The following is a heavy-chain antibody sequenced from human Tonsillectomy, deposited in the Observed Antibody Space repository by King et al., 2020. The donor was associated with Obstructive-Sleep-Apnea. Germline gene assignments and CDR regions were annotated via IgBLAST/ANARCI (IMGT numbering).Heavy chain of an antibody. J-gene: IGHJ3*02. CDR2: IIPIFGTA. CDR3: ATNPQDIVVVVAATPGAFDI. V-gene: IGHV1-69*01. CDR1: GGTFSSYA. D-gene: IGHD2-15*01. Sequence: QLVQSGAEVKKPGSSVKVSCKASGGTFSSYAISRVRQAPGQGLEWMGGIIPIFGTANYAQKFQGRVTITADESTSTAYMELSSLRSEDTAVYYCATNPQDIVVVVAATPGAFDIWGQGTMVTVSS.